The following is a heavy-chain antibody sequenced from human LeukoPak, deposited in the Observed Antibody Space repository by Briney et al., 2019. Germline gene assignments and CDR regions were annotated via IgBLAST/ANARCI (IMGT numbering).Heavy chain of an antibody. J-gene: IGHJ4*02. Sequence: PGGSLRLSCEASGFTFNTYAMHWVRQPPGKGLEWVALISYDGSDKIYTDSVKGRSAISRDNSESTLYLQMDSLRGDDAAVYYCARERSGYDYGGVFDYWGQGTLVTVSS. V-gene: IGHV3-30*03. CDR1: GFTFNTYA. D-gene: IGHD5-12*01. CDR3: ARERSGYDYGGVFDY. CDR2: ISYDGSDK.